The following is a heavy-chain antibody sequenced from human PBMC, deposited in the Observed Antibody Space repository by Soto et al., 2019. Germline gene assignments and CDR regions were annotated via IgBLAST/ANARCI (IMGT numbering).Heavy chain of an antibody. CDR1: GGSISSGGYS. D-gene: IGHD3-22*01. Sequence: SETLSLTCAVSGGSISSGGYSCNWIRQPPGKGLEWIGYIYYNGSTYYNPSLKSRVTISVDTSKNQFSLNLSSVTAADTAVYYCARESPYYDSSGYSSPFDYWGQGTLVTVSS. CDR3: ARESPYYDSSGYSSPFDY. V-gene: IGHV4-30-2*05. J-gene: IGHJ4*02. CDR2: IYYNGST.